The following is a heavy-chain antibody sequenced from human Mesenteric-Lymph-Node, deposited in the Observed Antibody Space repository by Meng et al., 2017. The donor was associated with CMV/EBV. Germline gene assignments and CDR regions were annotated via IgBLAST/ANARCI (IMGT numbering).Heavy chain of an antibody. V-gene: IGHV1-2*02. CDR3: SRHGDYYSFDL. J-gene: IGHJ4*01. Sequence: ASVNVSCKTSGYSFTGHFILWVRQAPGQGLEWMGWINPTSGDPRYAQKFQGRITVTRDTAISTVYMELTRLKSDDTAIYYCSRHGDYYSFDLRGQGTLVTVSS. CDR1: GYSFTGHF. CDR2: INPTSGDP. D-gene: IGHD2-21*01.